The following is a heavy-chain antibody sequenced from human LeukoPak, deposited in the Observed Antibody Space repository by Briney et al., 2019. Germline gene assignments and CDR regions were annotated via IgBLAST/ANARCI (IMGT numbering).Heavy chain of an antibody. D-gene: IGHD3-10*01. V-gene: IGHV3-21*01. J-gene: IGHJ6*02. CDR1: GFTFSSYS. CDR3: ARDLGITMVRGVNYGMDV. Sequence: PGGSLRLSCAASGFTFSSYSMNWVRQAPGKGLEWVSSISSSSSYIYYADSVKGRFTISRDNAKNSLYLQMNSLRAEDTAVYYCARDLGITMVRGVNYGMDVWGQGTTVTVSS. CDR2: ISSSSSYI.